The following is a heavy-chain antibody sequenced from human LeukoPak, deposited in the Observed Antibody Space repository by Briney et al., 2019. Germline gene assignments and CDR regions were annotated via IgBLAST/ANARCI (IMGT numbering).Heavy chain of an antibody. CDR3: ARSSQEWLQSVIWFDP. Sequence: ASVKVSCKASGGTFSSYAISWVRQAPGQGLEWMGGTIPIFGTANYARKFQGRVTITADESTSTAYMELSSLRSEDTAVYYCARSSQEWLQSVIWFDPWGQGTLVTVSS. J-gene: IGHJ5*02. V-gene: IGHV1-69*01. D-gene: IGHD3-3*01. CDR2: TIPIFGTA. CDR1: GGTFSSYA.